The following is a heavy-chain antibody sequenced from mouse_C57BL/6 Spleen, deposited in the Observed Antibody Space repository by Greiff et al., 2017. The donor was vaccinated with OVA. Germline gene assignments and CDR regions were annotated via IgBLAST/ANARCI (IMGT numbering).Heavy chain of an antibody. CDR2: IDPENGDT. D-gene: IGHD2-2*01. Sequence: VQLKESGAELVRPGASVKLSCTASGFNIKDDYMHWVKQRPEQGLEWIGWIDPENGDTEYASKFQGKATITADTSSNTAYLQLSSLTSEDTAVYYCTTFGYWFAYWGQGTLVTVSA. CDR1: GFNIKDDY. J-gene: IGHJ3*01. V-gene: IGHV14-4*01. CDR3: TTFGYWFAY.